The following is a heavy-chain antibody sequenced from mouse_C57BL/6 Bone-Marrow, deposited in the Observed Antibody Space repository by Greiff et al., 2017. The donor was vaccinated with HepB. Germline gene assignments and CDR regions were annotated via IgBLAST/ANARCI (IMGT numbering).Heavy chain of an antibody. CDR2: INPNNGGT. Sequence: EVQLQQSGPELVKPGASVKISCKASGYTFTDYYMNWVKQSHGKSLEWIGDINPNNGGTSYNQKFKGKATLTVDKSSSTAYMELRSLTSEDSAVYYCARSGYFDVGGTGTTVTVSS. CDR1: GYTFTDYY. J-gene: IGHJ1*03. CDR3: ARSGYFDV. V-gene: IGHV1-26*01.